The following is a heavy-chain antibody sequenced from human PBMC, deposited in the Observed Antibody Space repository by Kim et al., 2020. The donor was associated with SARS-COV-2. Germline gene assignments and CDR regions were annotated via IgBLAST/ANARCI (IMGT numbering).Heavy chain of an antibody. CDR3: VRVQRNPRYGDYG. J-gene: IGHJ6*01. CDR1: GFTFSIYS. D-gene: IGHD4-17*01. CDR2: ISSSGYI. V-gene: IGHV3-21*01. Sequence: GGSLRLSCTASGFTFSIYSMNWVRQAPGKGLEWVSSISSSGYISFGDSVKGRFTISRDNAKNSLYLQRDSLRAEDTAVYYCVRVQRNPRYGDYG.